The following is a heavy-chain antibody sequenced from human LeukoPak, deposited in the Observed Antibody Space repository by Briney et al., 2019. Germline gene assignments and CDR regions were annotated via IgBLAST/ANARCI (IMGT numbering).Heavy chain of an antibody. Sequence: SETLSLTCTVSGGSISSGGYYWRWIRQHPGEGLEWIGYIYYSGSTYYNPSLKSRVTISVDTSKNQFSLKLSSVTAADTAVYYCAKCGWLQSPPDAFDIWGQGTMVTVSS. CDR2: IYYSGST. CDR1: GGSISSGGYY. J-gene: IGHJ3*02. CDR3: AKCGWLQSPPDAFDI. D-gene: IGHD5-24*01. V-gene: IGHV4-31*03.